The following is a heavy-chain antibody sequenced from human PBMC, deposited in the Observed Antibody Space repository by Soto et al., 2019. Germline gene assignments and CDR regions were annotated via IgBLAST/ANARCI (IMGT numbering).Heavy chain of an antibody. CDR1: GDSVSSNSAA. D-gene: IGHD6-13*01. CDR2: TYYRSKWYN. J-gene: IGHJ6*02. Sequence: PSQTLPLTCAISGDSVSSNSAAWNCIRQSPSRGLEWLGRTYYRSKWYNDYAVSVKSRITINSDTSKNQFSLQLNSVTPEDTAVYYCARDGQQLVNGMDVWGQGTTVTVSS. V-gene: IGHV6-1*01. CDR3: ARDGQQLVNGMDV.